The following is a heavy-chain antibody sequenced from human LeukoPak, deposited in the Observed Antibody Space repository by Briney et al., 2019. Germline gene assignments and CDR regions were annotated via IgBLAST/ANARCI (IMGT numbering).Heavy chain of an antibody. CDR2: IIPIFGTA. CDR1: GGTFSSYA. V-gene: IGHV1-69*01. D-gene: IGHD6-19*01. Sequence: SVKVSCKASGGTFSSYAISWVRQAPGQGLEWMGGIIPIFGTANYAQKFQGRVTITADESTSTAYMELSSLRSEDTAVYYCARDREAVAGTFDYWGQGTLVTVSS. J-gene: IGHJ4*02. CDR3: ARDREAVAGTFDY.